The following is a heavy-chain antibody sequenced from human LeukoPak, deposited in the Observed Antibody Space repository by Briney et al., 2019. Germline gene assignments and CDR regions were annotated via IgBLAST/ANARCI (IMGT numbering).Heavy chain of an antibody. CDR2: INPNSGGT. CDR1: GYTFTGYY. Sequence: ASVKVSCKASGYTFTGYYMHWVRQAPGQGLEWMGWINPNSGGTNYAQKFQGRVTMTRDTSISTAYMELSRLRSDDTAGYYCAKVSGCSSTSCQLTGDYWGQGTLVTVSS. V-gene: IGHV1-2*02. J-gene: IGHJ4*02. CDR3: AKVSGCSSTSCQLTGDY. D-gene: IGHD2-2*01.